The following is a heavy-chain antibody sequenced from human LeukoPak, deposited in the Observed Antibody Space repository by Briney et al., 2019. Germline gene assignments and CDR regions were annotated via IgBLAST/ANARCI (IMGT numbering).Heavy chain of an antibody. V-gene: IGHV3-48*03. J-gene: IGHJ6*03. Sequence: GGSLRLSCAASGFTFSSYEMNWVRQAPGKGLEWVSYISGSGSAIYYADSVKGRVTITRDNAKNSLYLQKNSLRAEDTAVYYCARDGYHYYGSGTYFGYYYMDVWGKGTTVTISS. D-gene: IGHD3-10*01. CDR3: ARDGYHYYGSGTYFGYYYMDV. CDR2: ISGSGSAI. CDR1: GFTFSSYE.